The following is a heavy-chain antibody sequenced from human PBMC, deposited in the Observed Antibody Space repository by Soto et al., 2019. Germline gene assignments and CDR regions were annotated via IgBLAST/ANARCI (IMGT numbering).Heavy chain of an antibody. Sequence: QVQLVESGGGLVKPGGSLRLSCAASGFTFSDYYMSWIRQAPGKGLEWISYIVSGSTYTNYAVSVKGRFTISRDNAKESLYLEMNSLRAEDTAVYYCARVDGESRMDVWGQGTTVSVSS. D-gene: IGHD2-21*01. J-gene: IGHJ6*02. CDR3: ARVDGESRMDV. CDR1: GFTFSDYY. CDR2: IVSGSTYT. V-gene: IGHV3-11*06.